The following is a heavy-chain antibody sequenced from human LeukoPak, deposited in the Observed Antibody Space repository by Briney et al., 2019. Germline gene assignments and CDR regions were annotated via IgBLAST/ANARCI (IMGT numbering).Heavy chain of an antibody. D-gene: IGHD4/OR15-4a*01. CDR3: ARRAGAYSHPYDY. V-gene: IGHV3-66*04. Sequence: GGSLRLSCAASEFSVGSNYMTWVRQAPGKGLEWVSLSGGSTYYADSVKGRFTISRDNSKNTLYLQMNSLRAEDTAVYYCARRAGAYSHPYDYWGQGTLVTVSS. CDR2: SGGST. J-gene: IGHJ4*02. CDR1: EFSVGSNY.